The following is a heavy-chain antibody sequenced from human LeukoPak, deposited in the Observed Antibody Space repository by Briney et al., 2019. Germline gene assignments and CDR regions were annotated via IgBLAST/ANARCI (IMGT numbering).Heavy chain of an antibody. CDR2: IKSKSDGETP. CDR1: GFIFTNAW. D-gene: IGHD3-10*01. Sequence: GGSLRLSCAVSGFIFTNAWMSWVHEAPGKGLEWVGRIKSKSDGETPDYAAPVKGRFIISRDDSKNTLYLQMNSLKTEDTAVYYCTTDPSYFPYYHHYDMDVWGQGITVTVSS. V-gene: IGHV3-15*01. J-gene: IGHJ6*02. CDR3: TTDPSYFPYYHHYDMDV.